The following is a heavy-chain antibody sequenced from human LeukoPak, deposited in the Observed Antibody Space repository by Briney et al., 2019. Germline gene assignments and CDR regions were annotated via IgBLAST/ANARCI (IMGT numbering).Heavy chain of an antibody. CDR3: ATVVSDYYSTFDP. Sequence: ASVKVSCKVSGYTLTELSMHWVRQAPGKGLEWMGGFDPEDGETICAQKFQGRVTMTEDTSTDTAYMELSSLRSEDTAVYYCATVVSDYYSTFDPWGQGTLVTVS. CDR2: FDPEDGET. J-gene: IGHJ5*02. V-gene: IGHV1-24*01. D-gene: IGHD2-21*01. CDR1: GYTLTELS.